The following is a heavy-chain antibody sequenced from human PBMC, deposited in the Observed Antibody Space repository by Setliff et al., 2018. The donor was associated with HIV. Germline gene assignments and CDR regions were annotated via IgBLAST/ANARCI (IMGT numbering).Heavy chain of an antibody. J-gene: IGHJ4*02. V-gene: IGHV4-4*09. CDR2: ISSSGTT. Sequence: SETLSLTCVVSDDSFSNYDWTWIRQSPGKALEGIGYISSSGTTNYNPSLRSRVTISMETSNTRFSLWLRSATAADTATYFCARLGRAIDDGGSSLRLDFWGQGMLVTVSS. D-gene: IGHD2-21*01. CDR3: ARLGRAIDDGGSSLRLDF. CDR1: DDSFSNYD.